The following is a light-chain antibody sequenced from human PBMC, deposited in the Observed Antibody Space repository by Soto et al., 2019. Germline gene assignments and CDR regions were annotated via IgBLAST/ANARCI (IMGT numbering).Light chain of an antibody. J-gene: IGKJ2*01. Sequence: EIVMTQSPVTRSVSPGERASLSCMASQSVSSNLAWYQQKPGQAPRLLIYGASTRATGIPARFSGSGSGTEFTLSISSLQSEDFAVYYCQQYNDWRTFGQGTKLEIK. CDR3: QQYNDWRT. CDR1: QSVSSN. V-gene: IGKV3-15*01. CDR2: GAS.